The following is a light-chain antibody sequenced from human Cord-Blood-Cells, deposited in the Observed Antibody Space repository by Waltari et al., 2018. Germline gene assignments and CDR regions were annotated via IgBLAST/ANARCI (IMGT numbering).Light chain of an antibody. V-gene: IGLV2-11*01. CDR3: CSYAGSFTWV. Sequence: QSVLTQPRSVSGSPGQSVTISCTGTSSDVGGYLYVSWYQQHPAQAPKLRIYDVSKRPSGVPDRFSVSKSGNTASLTISGLQAEDEADYYCCSYAGSFTWVFGGGTKLTVL. CDR2: DVS. J-gene: IGLJ3*02. CDR1: SSDVGGYLY.